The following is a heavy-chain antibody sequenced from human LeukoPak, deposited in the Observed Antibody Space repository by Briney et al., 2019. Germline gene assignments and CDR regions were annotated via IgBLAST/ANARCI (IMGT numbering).Heavy chain of an antibody. J-gene: IGHJ4*02. D-gene: IGHD6-13*01. CDR3: AKDTAAGTWDYFDY. Sequence: PGRSLRLSCAASGFTFSSYGMHWVRQAPGKGLERVAVISYDGSNKYYADSVKGRFTISRDNSKNTLYLQMNSLRAEDTAVYYCAKDTAAGTWDYFDYWGQGTLVTVSS. V-gene: IGHV3-30*18. CDR2: ISYDGSNK. CDR1: GFTFSSYG.